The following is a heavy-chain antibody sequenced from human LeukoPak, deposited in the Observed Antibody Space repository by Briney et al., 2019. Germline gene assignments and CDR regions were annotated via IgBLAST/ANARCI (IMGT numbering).Heavy chain of an antibody. CDR1: GYTFTGFY. V-gene: IGHV1-2*02. CDR2: INPYSGDT. Sequence: ASVKVSCKASGYTFTGFYMHWARQAPGHGLEWMGWINPYSGDTNYAQKFQGRVTMARDTPISTAYMELSRLRSDDTAVYYCARDQGVAAAGSEYYYSGMNVWGQGTTVTVSS. J-gene: IGHJ6*02. D-gene: IGHD6-13*01. CDR3: ARDQGVAAAGSEYYYSGMNV.